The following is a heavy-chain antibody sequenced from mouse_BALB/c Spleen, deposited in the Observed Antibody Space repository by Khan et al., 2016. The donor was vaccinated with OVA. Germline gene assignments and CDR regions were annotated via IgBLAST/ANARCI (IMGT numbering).Heavy chain of an antibody. CDR1: GHTFTNFG. J-gene: IGHJ4*01. CDR2: INTYTGEP. V-gene: IGHV9-3-1*01. D-gene: IGHD2-10*01. Sequence: IQLVQSGPELKKPGETVKISCKASGHTFTNFGMNWVKQAPGKGLKWMGWINTYTGEPTYADDFNGRFVFSLEASASTAYLQINNLTNEDTATYFCARPPYFSYAMDNWGQGTSVTVSS. CDR3: ARPPYFSYAMDN.